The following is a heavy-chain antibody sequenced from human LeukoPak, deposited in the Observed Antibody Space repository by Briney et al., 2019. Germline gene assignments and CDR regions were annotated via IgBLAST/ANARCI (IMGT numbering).Heavy chain of an antibody. CDR1: GYTFTGYY. Sequence: ASVKVSCKASGYTFTGYYMHWVRQASGQGLEWMGWINPNSGGTNYAQKFQGRVTMTRDTSISTAYMELSRLRSDDTAVYYCARGGYYGLGNDFRFDPWGQGTLVTVSS. V-gene: IGHV1-2*02. CDR3: ARGGYYGLGNDFRFDP. D-gene: IGHD3-10*01. CDR2: INPNSGGT. J-gene: IGHJ5*02.